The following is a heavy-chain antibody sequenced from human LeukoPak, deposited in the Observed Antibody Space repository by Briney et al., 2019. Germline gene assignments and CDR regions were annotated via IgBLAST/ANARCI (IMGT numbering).Heavy chain of an antibody. J-gene: IGHJ6*03. CDR2: IRSDGSNK. D-gene: IGHD5-24*01. Sequence: GRSLRLSCTASGFTFSSYDMSWVRQAPGKGLEWGTVIRSDGSNKYYADSVRGRFTISRDNAKHSLYLQMNSLRAEDTAVYYCARAEMANSWDYMDVWGKGTTVTVSS. V-gene: IGHV3-33*08. CDR3: ARAEMANSWDYMDV. CDR1: GFTFSSYD.